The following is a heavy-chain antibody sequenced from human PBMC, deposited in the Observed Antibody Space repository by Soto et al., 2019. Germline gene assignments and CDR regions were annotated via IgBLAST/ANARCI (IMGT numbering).Heavy chain of an antibody. CDR2: IYYSGST. CDR3: AASRGGYTLGY. Sequence: SETPSLTCSVSGGSISSYYWSWIRQPPGKGLEWIGYIYYSGSTNYNPSLKSRVTISLDTSKNQFSLKLSSVTAADTAVYYCAASRGGYTLGYWGQGTLVTVSS. CDR1: GGSISSYY. V-gene: IGHV4-59*01. D-gene: IGHD5-12*01. J-gene: IGHJ4*02.